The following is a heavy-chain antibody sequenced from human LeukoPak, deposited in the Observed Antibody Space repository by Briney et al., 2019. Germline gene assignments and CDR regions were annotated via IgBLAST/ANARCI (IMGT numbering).Heavy chain of an antibody. V-gene: IGHV3-48*01. J-gene: IGHJ4*02. CDR3: ARDVVITEDYFDY. Sequence: GGSLRLSCAASGFTFSSYSMSWVRQAPGKGLEWVSYISSSSSTIYYADSVKGRFTISRDNAKNSLYLQMNSPRAGDTAVYYCARDVVITEDYFDYWGQGTLVTVSS. CDR2: ISSSSSTI. CDR1: GFTFSSYS. D-gene: IGHD3-22*01.